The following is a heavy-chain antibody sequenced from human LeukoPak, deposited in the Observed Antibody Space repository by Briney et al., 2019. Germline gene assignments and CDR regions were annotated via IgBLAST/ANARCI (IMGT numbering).Heavy chain of an antibody. CDR1: GGSFSGYY. Sequence: PETLSLTCAVYGGSFSGYYWSWIRQPPGKGLEWIGEINHSGSTNYNPSLKSRVTISVDTSKNQFSLKLSSVTAADTAVYYCARGKALARWGQGTLVTVSS. CDR2: INHSGST. V-gene: IGHV4-34*01. CDR3: ARGKALAR. J-gene: IGHJ4*02.